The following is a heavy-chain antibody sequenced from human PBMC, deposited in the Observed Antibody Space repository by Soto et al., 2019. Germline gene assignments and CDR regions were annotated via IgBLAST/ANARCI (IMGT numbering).Heavy chain of an antibody. D-gene: IGHD4-4*01. CDR3: ARQRGNSNYRYGMDV. V-gene: IGHV3-21*01. CDR2: ISSSSSYI. Sequence: EVQLVESGGGLVKPGGSLRLSCAASGFTFSSYSMNWVRQPPGKGLEWVSSISSSSSYIYYPDSVKGRFTISRDNAKNTLYLQMNSLRAEDTAVYYCARQRGNSNYRYGMDVWGQGTTVTVS. CDR1: GFTFSSYS. J-gene: IGHJ6*01.